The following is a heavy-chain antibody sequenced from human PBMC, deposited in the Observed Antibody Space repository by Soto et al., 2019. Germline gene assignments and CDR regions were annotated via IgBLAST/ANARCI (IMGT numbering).Heavy chain of an antibody. D-gene: IGHD2-15*01. J-gene: IGHJ6*02. CDR3: AAVSGVYCSGGSCYSPYYGMDV. V-gene: IGHV1-58*01. Sequence: SVKVSCKASGFTFTSSAVQWVRQARGQRLEWIGWIVVGSGNTNYAQKFQERVTITRDMSTSTAYMELSSLRSEDTAVYYCAAVSGVYCSGGSCYSPYYGMDVWGQGTTVTVTS. CDR1: GFTFTSSA. CDR2: IVVGSGNT.